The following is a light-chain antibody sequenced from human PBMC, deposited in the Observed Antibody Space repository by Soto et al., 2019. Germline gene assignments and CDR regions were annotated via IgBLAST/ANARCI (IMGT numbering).Light chain of an antibody. V-gene: IGKV3-15*01. Sequence: EIVMTQSPATLSVSPGERATLSCRASQSVTSYLSWYQQKPGLPPRLPIYDPSARATGIPDRFSGSGSGTGFTLTISSLQSADFAVYYGQQYSNWPPLYTFGRGTKLEIK. J-gene: IGKJ2*01. CDR1: QSVTSY. CDR2: DPS. CDR3: QQYSNWPPLYT.